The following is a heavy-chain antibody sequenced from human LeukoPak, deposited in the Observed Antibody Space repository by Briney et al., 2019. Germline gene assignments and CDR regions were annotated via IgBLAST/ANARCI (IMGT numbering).Heavy chain of an antibody. J-gene: IGHJ2*01. CDR2: INSDGSST. CDR3: ARGRGWYFDL. V-gene: IGHV3-74*01. CDR1: GFSFYSYW. D-gene: IGHD2-15*01. Sequence: GGSLRLSCAGSGFSFYSYWMHWVRQAPGKGLEWVSRINSDGSSTHYADSVKGRFTISRDNAKNTLYLQMNRLRAEDTAVYYCARGRGWYFDLWGRGTLVTVSS.